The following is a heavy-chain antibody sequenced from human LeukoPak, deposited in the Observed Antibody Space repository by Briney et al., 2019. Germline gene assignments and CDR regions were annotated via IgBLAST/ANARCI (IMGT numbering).Heavy chain of an antibody. CDR2: ITDSATT. D-gene: IGHD1-1*01. CDR1: FGSLSDYN. V-gene: IGHV4-34*01. J-gene: IGHJ4*02. Sequence: LETLSLTCAVSFGSLSDYNWSWLRQSPEKGLEWIGEITDSATTHYNPSLETRVTISIDTAKRQFSLRLTSLTAADTAVYYCARGLDLDGLDSWGQGTLVTVSS. CDR3: ARGLDLDGLDS.